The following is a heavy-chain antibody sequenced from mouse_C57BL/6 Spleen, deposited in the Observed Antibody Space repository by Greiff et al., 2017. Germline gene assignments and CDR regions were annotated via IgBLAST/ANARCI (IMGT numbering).Heavy chain of an antibody. D-gene: IGHD1-1*01. CDR3: ARPPTTVVATRYFDV. CDR2: IDPSDSYT. J-gene: IGHJ1*03. CDR1: GYTFTSYW. V-gene: IGHV1-59*01. Sequence: QVQLKQPGAELVRPGTSVKLSCKASGYTFTSYWMHWVKQRPGQGLEWIGVIDPSDSYTNYNQKFKGKATLTVDTSSSTAYMQLSSLTSEDSAVYYCARPPTTVVATRYFDVWGTGTTVTVSA.